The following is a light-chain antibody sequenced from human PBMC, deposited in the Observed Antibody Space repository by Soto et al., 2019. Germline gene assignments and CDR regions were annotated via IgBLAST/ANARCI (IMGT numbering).Light chain of an antibody. CDR3: AAWDDSLNGFV. Sequence: QSVLTQPPSASGAPGQRVTISCSGSSSNIGSNTVNWYQQLPGTAPKLLIYTNNQRPSGVRDRFSGSRSGTSASLAISGHQSEDEADYYCAAWDDSLNGFVFGTGTKVIVL. CDR1: SSNIGSNT. J-gene: IGLJ1*01. V-gene: IGLV1-44*01. CDR2: TNN.